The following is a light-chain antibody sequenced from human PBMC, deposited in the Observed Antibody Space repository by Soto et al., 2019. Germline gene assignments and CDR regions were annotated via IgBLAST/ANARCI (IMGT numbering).Light chain of an antibody. V-gene: IGKV3-20*01. CDR2: GAS. CDR3: QQHGSSST. Sequence: EIVLTQSPGTLSLSPGERATLSCRASQTLSSSYLAWYQHKPGQAPRLLIYGASNRATGIPDRFSGSESGTDFTLTISRLEPEDFAMYYCQQHGSSSTFGGGTKVEIK. J-gene: IGKJ4*01. CDR1: QTLSSSY.